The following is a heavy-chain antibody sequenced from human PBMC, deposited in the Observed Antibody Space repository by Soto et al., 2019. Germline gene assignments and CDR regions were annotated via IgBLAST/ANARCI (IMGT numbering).Heavy chain of an antibody. CDR3: AHRSSITLYGTSGYLFDY. CDR1: GFSLSTTAEG. J-gene: IGHJ4*03. CDR2: IHSHDDN. Sequence: GPTLVNPRRTLTLSCVFSGFSLSTTAEGVAWIRQPPGNALEWLALIHSHDDNRYSPSLKSRLTVTKDTSKNRVVLTMTNIDPVDTATYFFAHRSSITLYGTSGYLFDYWGHGLLVTVSS. V-gene: IGHV2-5*01. D-gene: IGHD3-22*01.